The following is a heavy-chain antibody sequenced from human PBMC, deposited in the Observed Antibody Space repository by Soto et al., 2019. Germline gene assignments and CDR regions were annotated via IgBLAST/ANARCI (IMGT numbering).Heavy chain of an antibody. CDR1: GFTFSSYA. CDR3: ATTYYYDSSGYYGDDAFDI. CDR2: ISGSGGST. J-gene: IGHJ3*02. V-gene: IGHV3-23*01. Sequence: PGGSLRLSCAASGFTFSSYAMSWVRQAPGKGLEWVSAISGSGGSTYYADSVKGRFTISRDNSKNTLYLQMNSLRAEDTAVYYCATTYYYDSSGYYGDDAFDIWGQGTMVTVSS. D-gene: IGHD3-22*01.